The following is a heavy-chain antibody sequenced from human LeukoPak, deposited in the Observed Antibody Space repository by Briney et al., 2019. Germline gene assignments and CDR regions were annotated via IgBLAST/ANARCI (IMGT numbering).Heavy chain of an antibody. J-gene: IGHJ6*02. CDR2: IYHSGST. CDR3: ASRGCSGGSCYSGNYYYGMDV. Sequence: PSETLSLTCAVSGGSISSSNWWSWVRQPPGKGLEWIGEIYHSGSTNYNPSLKSRVTISVDKSKNQFSLKLSSVTAADTAVYYCASRGCSGGSCYSGNYYYGMDVWGQGTTVTVSS. V-gene: IGHV4-4*02. CDR1: GGSISSSNW. D-gene: IGHD2-15*01.